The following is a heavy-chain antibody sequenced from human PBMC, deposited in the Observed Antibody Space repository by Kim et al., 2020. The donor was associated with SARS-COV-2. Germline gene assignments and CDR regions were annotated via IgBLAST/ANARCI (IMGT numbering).Heavy chain of an antibody. CDR2: INTNTGNP. J-gene: IGHJ6*02. V-gene: IGHV7-4-1*02. CDR1: GYTFTSYA. CDR3: PCDTLFKSSHYGMDV. Sequence: ASVKVSCQASGYTFTSYAMNWVRQAPGQGLEWMGWINTNTGNPTYAQGFTGRFVFSLDTSFSTAYLQVSSLKADDTAVYFCPCDTLFKSSHYGMDVWVQG.